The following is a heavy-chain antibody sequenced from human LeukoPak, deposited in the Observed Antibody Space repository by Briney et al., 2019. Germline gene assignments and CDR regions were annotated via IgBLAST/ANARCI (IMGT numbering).Heavy chain of an antibody. D-gene: IGHD2-2*01. CDR3: ARDLEVEYQLLPTNWFDP. Sequence: GASVKVSCKASGYTFTSYYMHWVRQAPGQGLEWMGRINPNSGGTNYAQKFQGRVTMTRDTSISTAYMELSRLRSDDTAVYYCARDLEVEYQLLPTNWFDPWGQGTLVTVSS. CDR2: INPNSGGT. CDR1: GYTFTSYY. J-gene: IGHJ5*02. V-gene: IGHV1-2*06.